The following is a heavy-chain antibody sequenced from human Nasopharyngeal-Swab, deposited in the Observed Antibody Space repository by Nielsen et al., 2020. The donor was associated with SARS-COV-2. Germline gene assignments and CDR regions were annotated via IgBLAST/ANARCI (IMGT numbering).Heavy chain of an antibody. CDR1: GYTFTSYA. V-gene: IGHV1-3*01. D-gene: IGHD3-10*01. Sequence: GSVKVSCKASGYTFTSYAMHWGRQAPGQRLEWMGWINAGNGNTKYSQKFQGRVTITRDTSASTAYMELSSLRSEDSAVYYCARDRMDSGFDYWGQGTLVTVSS. J-gene: IGHJ4*02. CDR3: ARDRMDSGFDY. CDR2: INAGNGNT.